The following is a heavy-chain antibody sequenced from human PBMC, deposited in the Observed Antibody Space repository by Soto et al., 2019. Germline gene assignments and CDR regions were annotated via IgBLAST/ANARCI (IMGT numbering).Heavy chain of an antibody. Sequence: QLQLVQSGAEVKKPGASVKVSCKTSGYIFTSYGINWVRQAPGQGLEWMGWISPFNGNTKFAQKYQGRVNMTTDTSTSTAYMELRSLRSDDTAMYFCARDFWSLLLVPGPPRPGGSDSKRCGFDIWGQGTMVTVSS. J-gene: IGHJ3*02. CDR3: ARDFWSLLLVPGPPRPGGSDSKRCGFDI. CDR2: ISPFNGNT. CDR1: GYIFTSYG. D-gene: IGHD3-3*01. V-gene: IGHV1-18*01.